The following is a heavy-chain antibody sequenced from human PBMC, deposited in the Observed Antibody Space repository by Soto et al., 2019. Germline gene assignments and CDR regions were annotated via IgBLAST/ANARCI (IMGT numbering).Heavy chain of an antibody. D-gene: IGHD1-1*01. CDR1: GYTFTSYG. Sequence: QVHLVQSGAEGKKPGASVKVSCKGSGYTFTSYGITWVRQAPGQGLEWMGWISAHNGNTNYAQKLQGRVTVTRDTSTSTAYMELRSLISDDTAVYYCARGRYGDYWGQGALVTVSS. CDR2: ISAHNGNT. CDR3: ARGRYGDY. J-gene: IGHJ4*02. V-gene: IGHV1-18*01.